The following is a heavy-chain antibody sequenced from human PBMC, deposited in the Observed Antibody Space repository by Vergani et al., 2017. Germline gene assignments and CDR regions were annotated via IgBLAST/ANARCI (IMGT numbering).Heavy chain of an antibody. CDR2: ISGSGGST. J-gene: IGHJ6*02. Sequence: EVQLLESGGGLVQPGGSLRLSCAASGFTFSSYAMSWVRQAPGKGLEWVSAISGSGGSTYYADSVKGRFTISRDNSKNTLYLQMNSLRAEDTAVYYCAKDNRTPYYDILTGYYRHYYYGMDVWGQGTTVTVSS. D-gene: IGHD3-9*01. CDR1: GFTFSSYA. V-gene: IGHV3-23*01. CDR3: AKDNRTPYYDILTGYYRHYYYGMDV.